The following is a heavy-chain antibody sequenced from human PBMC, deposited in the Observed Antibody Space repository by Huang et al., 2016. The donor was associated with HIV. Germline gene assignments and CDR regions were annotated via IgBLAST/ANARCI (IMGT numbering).Heavy chain of an antibody. CDR2: ISAYNGNT. CDR1: GYNCTRYG. V-gene: IGHV1-18*01. J-gene: IGHJ4*02. D-gene: IGHD6-13*01. CDR3: ARDVPGSIWEFGY. Sequence: QVQLVQSGAEVKKPGASVKVSCKASGYNCTRYGISWVRQVPGQGLEWMGRISAYNGNTNYAQKCQGRVTMTTDTSTSTAYMELRSLISDDTVVYYCARDVPGSIWEFGYWGQGTLVTVSP.